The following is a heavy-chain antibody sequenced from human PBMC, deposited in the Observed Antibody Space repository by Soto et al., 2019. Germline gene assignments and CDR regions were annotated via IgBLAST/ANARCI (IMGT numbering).Heavy chain of an antibody. J-gene: IGHJ4*02. CDR3: ARVVQDFWSGYFDY. D-gene: IGHD3-3*01. Sequence: SETLSLTCTVSGGSISSGDYYWSWIRQPPGKGLEWIGYIYYSGSTYYNPSLKSRVTISVDTSKNQFSLKLSCVTAADTAVYYCARVVQDFWSGYFDYWGQGTLVTVSS. V-gene: IGHV4-30-4*01. CDR1: GGSISSGDYY. CDR2: IYYSGST.